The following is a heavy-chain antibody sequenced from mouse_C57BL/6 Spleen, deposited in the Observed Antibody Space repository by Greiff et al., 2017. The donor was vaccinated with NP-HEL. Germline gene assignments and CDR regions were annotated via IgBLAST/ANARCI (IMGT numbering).Heavy chain of an antibody. V-gene: IGHV1-64*01. CDR2: IHPNSGST. D-gene: IGHD1-1*01. Sequence: QVQLQQPGAELVKPGASVKLSCKASGYTFTSYWMHWVKQRPGQGLEWIGMIHPNSGSTNYNEKFKSKATLTVDKSSSTAYMQLSSLTSEDSAVYYCASPYYYGSSRGDYFDYWGQGTTLTVSS. CDR1: GYTFTSYW. CDR3: ASPYYYGSSRGDYFDY. J-gene: IGHJ2*01.